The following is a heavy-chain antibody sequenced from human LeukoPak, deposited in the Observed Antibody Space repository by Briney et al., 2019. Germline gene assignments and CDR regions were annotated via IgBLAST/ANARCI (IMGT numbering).Heavy chain of an antibody. CDR3: ARDSYYYDTSDYYNAFDI. D-gene: IGHD3-22*01. CDR1: GFTFSSYG. J-gene: IGHJ3*02. V-gene: IGHV3-53*01. Sequence: GGSLRLSCAVSGFTFSSYGMHWVRQAPGKGLEWVSVIYSGGSTYYADSVKGRFTISRDNSKNTLYLQMNSLRAEDTAVYYCARDSYYYDTSDYYNAFDIWGQGTMVTVSS. CDR2: IYSGGST.